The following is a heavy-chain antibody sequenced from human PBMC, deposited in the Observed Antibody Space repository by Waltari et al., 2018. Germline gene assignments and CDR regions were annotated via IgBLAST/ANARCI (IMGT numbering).Heavy chain of an antibody. CDR3: AREGKGNDYGGNPYDY. D-gene: IGHD4-17*01. Sequence: QVQLVQSGAEVKKPGSSVQVSCKASGGTFISYVFSWVRQAPGQGLEWMGGIIPLFGTANYAQKFQGRVTITADESTSTAYMELSSLRSEDTAVYYCAREGKGNDYGGNPYDYWGQGTLVTVSS. CDR1: GGTFISYV. V-gene: IGHV1-69*01. CDR2: IIPLFGTA. J-gene: IGHJ4*02.